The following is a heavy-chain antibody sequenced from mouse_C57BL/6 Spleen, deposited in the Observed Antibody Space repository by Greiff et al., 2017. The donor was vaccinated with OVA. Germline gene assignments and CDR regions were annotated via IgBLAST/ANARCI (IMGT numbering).Heavy chain of an antibody. D-gene: IGHD1-1*01. J-gene: IGHJ4*01. V-gene: IGHV5-4*03. Sequence: EVKVVESGGGLVKPGGSLKLSCAASGFTFSSYAMSWVRQTPEKRLEWVATISDGGSYTYYPDNVKGRFTISRDNAKNNLYLQMSHLKSEDTAMYYCARAILRYYAMDYWGQGTSVTVSS. CDR3: ARAILRYYAMDY. CDR1: GFTFSSYA. CDR2: ISDGGSYT.